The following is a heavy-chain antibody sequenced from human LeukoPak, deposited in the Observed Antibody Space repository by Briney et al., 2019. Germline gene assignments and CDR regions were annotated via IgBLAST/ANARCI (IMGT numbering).Heavy chain of an antibody. CDR2: ISYGGKNK. Sequence: GRSLRHSCAASGFTFTTYTMHWVRQAPGKGLEWVAVISYGGKNKYYADSVRGRFTISRDNSKNTMYIQMNSLRAEDTAVYYCARRVLGSSDWYFDLWGRGTLVTVSS. D-gene: IGHD6-6*01. J-gene: IGHJ2*01. CDR3: ARRVLGSSDWYFDL. V-gene: IGHV3-30*04. CDR1: GFTFTTYT.